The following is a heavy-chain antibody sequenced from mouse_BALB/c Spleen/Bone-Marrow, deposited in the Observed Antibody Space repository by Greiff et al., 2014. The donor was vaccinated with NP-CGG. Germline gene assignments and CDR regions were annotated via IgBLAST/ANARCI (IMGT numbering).Heavy chain of an antibody. CDR2: IYPGNNDA. V-gene: IGHV1-5*01. J-gene: IGHJ3*01. Sequence: EVQLQQSGTVLARPGASLRMSCKASGYTFTNYWINWIKQRPGQGLEWVGAIYPGNNDAKYTQKFKAKAKLTAVTSTSTADMELSSLTSEDSAVYYCARNWDWVFACWGQGTLVTVSA. D-gene: IGHD4-1*01. CDR1: GYTFTNYW. CDR3: ARNWDWVFAC.